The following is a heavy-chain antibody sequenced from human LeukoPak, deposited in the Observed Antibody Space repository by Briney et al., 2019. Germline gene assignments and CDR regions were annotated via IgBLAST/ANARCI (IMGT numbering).Heavy chain of an antibody. CDR1: GFSLNTDL. V-gene: IGHV3-74*01. Sequence: GGSLRLSCSASGFSLNTDLMHWVRQAPGKGLVWVSRLSGDGSATSYADSVRGRFTLSRDNAKNTLYLQMNSLRAEDTAVYYCARGANWGSNAFDIWGQGTMVTVSS. CDR3: ARGANWGSNAFDI. D-gene: IGHD7-27*01. J-gene: IGHJ3*02. CDR2: LSGDGSAT.